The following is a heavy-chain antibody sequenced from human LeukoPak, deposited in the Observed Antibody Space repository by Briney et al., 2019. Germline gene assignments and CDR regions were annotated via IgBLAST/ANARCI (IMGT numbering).Heavy chain of an antibody. D-gene: IGHD3/OR15-3a*01. CDR3: ARRRDFIDY. Sequence: GGSLRLSCAASGFTLSDYYMSWIRQAPGKGLEGVSYSSSSGSTIYYADSVKGRFAISRDNANNSLYLQMNSLRAEDTAVYYCARRRDFIDYWGQGTLVTVSS. CDR1: GFTLSDYY. V-gene: IGHV3-11*01. CDR2: SSSSGSTI. J-gene: IGHJ4*02.